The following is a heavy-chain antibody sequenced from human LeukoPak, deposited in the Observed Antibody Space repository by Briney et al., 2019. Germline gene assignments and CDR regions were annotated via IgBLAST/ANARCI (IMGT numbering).Heavy chain of an antibody. D-gene: IGHD2-15*01. J-gene: IGHJ6*02. V-gene: IGHV4-34*01. Sequence: SETLSLTCAVCGGSFSGYYWSWIRLPPGKGLEWIGEINHSGSTNYNPSLKSRVTISVDTSKNQFSLKLSSVTAADTAVYYCARVVVAAYYYYYRMDVWGQGTTVTVSS. CDR3: ARVVVAAYYYYYRMDV. CDR2: INHSGST. CDR1: GGSFSGYY.